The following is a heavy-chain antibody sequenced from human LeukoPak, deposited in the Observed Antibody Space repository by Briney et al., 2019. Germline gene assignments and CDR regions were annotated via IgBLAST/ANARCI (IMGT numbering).Heavy chain of an antibody. Sequence: SETLSLTCTVSGGSISGYYWSWIRQPPGKGLEWIGEINHSGSTNYNPSLKSRVTISVDTSKNQFSLKLSSVTAADTAVYYCAREEEMATIIFFDYWGQGTLVTVSS. CDR1: GGSISGYY. J-gene: IGHJ4*02. CDR3: AREEEMATIIFFDY. D-gene: IGHD5-24*01. V-gene: IGHV4-34*01. CDR2: INHSGST.